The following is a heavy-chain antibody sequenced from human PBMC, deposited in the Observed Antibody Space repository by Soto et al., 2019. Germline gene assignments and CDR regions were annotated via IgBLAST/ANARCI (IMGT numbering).Heavy chain of an antibody. CDR3: ARSVDLDH. CDR1: GFTFSSSF. J-gene: IGHJ4*02. CDR2: INQDGGGT. D-gene: IGHD2-15*01. Sequence: EVQLVESGGALVQPGGSLRLSCVASGFTFSSSFMGWVRQAPGKGLEWVANINQDGGGTYYVDSVQGRFTISRDNTKNLLYLQMNSLRAEDTAVYYCARSVDLDHWGQGTLVTVSS. V-gene: IGHV3-7*01.